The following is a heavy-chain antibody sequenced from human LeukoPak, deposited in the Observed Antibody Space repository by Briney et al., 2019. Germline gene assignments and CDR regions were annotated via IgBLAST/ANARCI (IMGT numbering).Heavy chain of an antibody. CDR2: INSDGSST. V-gene: IGHV3-74*01. CDR1: GYTFRSCW. D-gene: IGHD4-17*01. CDR3: AREVTTVTTLDV. J-gene: IGHJ6*02. Sequence: PGGSLRLLCAASGYTFRSCWMHWVRQAPGKGLVWVSRINSDGSSTSYADSVKGRFTISRDNAKNTLYLQRNSLRAEDTAVYYCAREVTTVTTLDVWGQGTTVTVSS.